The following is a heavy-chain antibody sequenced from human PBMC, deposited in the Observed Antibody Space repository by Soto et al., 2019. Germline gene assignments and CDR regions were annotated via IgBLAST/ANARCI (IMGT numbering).Heavy chain of an antibody. CDR2: INRGGNT. D-gene: IGHD6-13*01. J-gene: IGHJ4*02. Sequence: QVPLQQWGAGLLKPSETLSLVCAVYGGSFSGYYWTWIRQSPGKGLEWIGEINRGGNTKYNPSLKSRGTMPVDRPVNEFSLKLNTVTAADTAVYYCARAREATAGTWYFDAWGQGTLVTVSS. CDR3: ARAREATAGTWYFDA. CDR1: GGSFSGYY. V-gene: IGHV4-34*01.